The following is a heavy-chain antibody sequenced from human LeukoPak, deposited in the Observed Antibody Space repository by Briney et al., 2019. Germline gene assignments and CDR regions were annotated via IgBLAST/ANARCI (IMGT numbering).Heavy chain of an antibody. CDR3: ARSAYCNTTSCPNPDY. D-gene: IGHD2-2*01. CDR2: IDPSDSYT. CDR1: GYSFTSYW. J-gene: IGHJ4*02. V-gene: IGHV5-10-1*01. Sequence: GESLKISCKGSGYSFTSYWIGWVRQMPGKGLEWMGRIDPSDSYTNYSPSFQGHVTISADKSITTAYLQWSGLRASDTAIYYCARSAYCNTTSCPNPDYWGQGTLVTVSS.